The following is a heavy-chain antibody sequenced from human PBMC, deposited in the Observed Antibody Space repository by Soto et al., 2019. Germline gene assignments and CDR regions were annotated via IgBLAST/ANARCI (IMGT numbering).Heavy chain of an antibody. J-gene: IGHJ3*01. D-gene: IGHD1-1*01. CDR1: GFSLSTSGVG. CDR2: IYWDDDK. CDR3: AHRVRLMSTWNDGAFDF. V-gene: IGHV2-5*02. Sequence: QITLKESGPTLIQPTQTLTLTCTFSGFSLSTSGVGVGWIRQPPGKALEWLALIYWDDDKRYNSSLTSRLTIAKDTSKNQVVLTMTNMDPVDTGTYYCAHRVRLMSTWNDGAFDFWGQGAMVTVSS.